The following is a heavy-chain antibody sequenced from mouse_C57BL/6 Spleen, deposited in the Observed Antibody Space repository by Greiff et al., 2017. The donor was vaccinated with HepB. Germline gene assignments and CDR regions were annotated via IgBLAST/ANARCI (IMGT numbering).Heavy chain of an antibody. CDR3: AKRDYGSSVYAMDY. Sequence: VMLVESGPGLVAPSQSLSITCTVSGFSFTSYGVDWVRQPPGKGLEWLGVIWGGGSTNYNSATMSRLSISKDNSKSQVFLKMNSLQTADTAMYYCAKRDYGSSVYAMDYWGQGTSVTVSS. CDR2: IWGGGST. J-gene: IGHJ4*01. CDR1: GFSFTSYG. V-gene: IGHV2-9*01. D-gene: IGHD1-1*01.